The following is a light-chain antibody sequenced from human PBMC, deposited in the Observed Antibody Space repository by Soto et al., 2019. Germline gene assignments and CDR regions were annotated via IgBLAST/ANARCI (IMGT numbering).Light chain of an antibody. Sequence: QSALTQPPSVSGSPGQSVAISCTGISSDVGGYNYVSWYQQHPGKAPKFMIYDVTKRPSGVPDRFSGSKSGNTASLTISGLQAEDEADYYCCSYAGTSYVFGTGTKVTVL. CDR1: SSDVGGYNY. CDR2: DVT. J-gene: IGLJ1*01. V-gene: IGLV2-11*01. CDR3: CSYAGTSYV.